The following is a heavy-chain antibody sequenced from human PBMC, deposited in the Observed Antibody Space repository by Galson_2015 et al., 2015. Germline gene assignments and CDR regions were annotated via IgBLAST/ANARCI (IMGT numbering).Heavy chain of an antibody. V-gene: IGHV3-23*01. D-gene: IGHD2-2*01. J-gene: IGHJ4*02. CDR2: ISAGGTTT. CDR1: GFTFSGSA. Sequence: SLRLSCAASGFTFSGSAMSWVRQAPGRGLEWVSSISAGGTTTNYADSVKGRFTISRDNSRNTLYLQMNSLRADDTAMYYCACYCTSANCYSVFWGQGTLVTVSS. CDR3: ACYCTSANCYSVF.